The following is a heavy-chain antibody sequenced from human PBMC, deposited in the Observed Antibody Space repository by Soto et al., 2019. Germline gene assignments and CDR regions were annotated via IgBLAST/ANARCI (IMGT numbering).Heavy chain of an antibody. CDR2: IFHSGST. D-gene: IGHD1-20*01. V-gene: IGHV4-4*02. CDR3: ARVYSWSYSAY. Sequence: QVQLQESGPGLVKPSGTLSLTCAVSGGSIRSNNWWSWVRKPPGKGLGWIGEIFHSGSTNYNPSRNTRLIISVDESTMQYSVKLSSVTAADTAVYYCARVYSWSYSAYLAPGTLVTVSS. CDR1: GGSIRSNNW. J-gene: IGHJ4*02.